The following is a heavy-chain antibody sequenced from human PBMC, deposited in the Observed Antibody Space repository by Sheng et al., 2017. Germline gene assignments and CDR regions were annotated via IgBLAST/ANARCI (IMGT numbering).Heavy chain of an antibody. CDR3: VRRRDWFDS. CDR2: ISSSSNTI. Sequence: GESGGGLVKTGGSLRLSCAASGFTFSDYYMSWIRQAPGKGLEFVSYISSSSNTIYYTDSVKGRFTISRDNAKDSLYLQLNSLRAEDTAVYYCVRRRDWFDSWGQGTLVTVSS. V-gene: IGHV3-11*04. J-gene: IGHJ5*01. CDR1: GFTFSDYY.